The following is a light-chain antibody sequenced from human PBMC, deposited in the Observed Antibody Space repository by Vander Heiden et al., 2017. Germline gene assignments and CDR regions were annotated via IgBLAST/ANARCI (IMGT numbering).Light chain of an antibody. CDR3: QQANSFPRT. J-gene: IGKJ1*01. Sequence: DIQMPQSPSSVSASVGDTVTITCRASQGIRSWLAWYQQKPGKAPQLLIYAASSLQSGVPSRFSGSGSGTDFTLTISSLQPEDFATYYCQQANSFPRTFGQGTKVEIK. CDR1: QGIRSW. CDR2: AAS. V-gene: IGKV1-12*01.